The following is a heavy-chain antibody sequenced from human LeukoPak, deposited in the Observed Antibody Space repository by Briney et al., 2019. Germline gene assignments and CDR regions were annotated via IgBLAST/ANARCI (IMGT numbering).Heavy chain of an antibody. J-gene: IGHJ4*02. CDR3: ARGSRYSSGWYDY. D-gene: IGHD6-19*01. CDR1: GFTFSSYS. V-gene: IGHV3-21*01. Sequence: GGSLRLFCAASGFTFSSYSMNWVRQAPGKGLEWVSSISSSSSYIYYADSVKGRFTISRDNAKNSLYLQMNSLRAEDTAVYYCARGSRYSSGWYDYWGQGTLVTVSS. CDR2: ISSSSSYI.